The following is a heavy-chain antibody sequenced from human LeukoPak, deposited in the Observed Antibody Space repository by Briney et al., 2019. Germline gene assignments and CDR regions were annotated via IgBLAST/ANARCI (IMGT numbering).Heavy chain of an antibody. Sequence: SETLSLTCTVSGGSISSYYWSWIRQPAGKGLEWIGRIYTSGSTNYNPSLKSRVTISVDTSKNQFSLKLSSVTAADTAVYYCARIMTTVVTDAFDIWGQGTMVTVSS. CDR2: IYTSGST. D-gene: IGHD4-23*01. V-gene: IGHV4-4*07. CDR1: GGSISSYY. CDR3: ARIMTTVVTDAFDI. J-gene: IGHJ3*02.